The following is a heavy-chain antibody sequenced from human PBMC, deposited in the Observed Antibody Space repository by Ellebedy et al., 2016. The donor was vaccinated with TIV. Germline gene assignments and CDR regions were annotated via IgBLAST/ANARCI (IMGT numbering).Heavy chain of an antibody. CDR2: ISSDGSDK. Sequence: PGGSLRLSCAASGFTFSSSAMHWVRQAPGKGLEWVAVISSDGSDKSYADSVKGRFTISRDNSKNTLYLQMNSLRAEDTAVYYCARAGVPAAIGAYYYYGMDVWGQGTTVTVSS. V-gene: IGHV3-30-3*01. J-gene: IGHJ6*02. D-gene: IGHD2-2*01. CDR3: ARAGVPAAIGAYYYYGMDV. CDR1: GFTFSSSA.